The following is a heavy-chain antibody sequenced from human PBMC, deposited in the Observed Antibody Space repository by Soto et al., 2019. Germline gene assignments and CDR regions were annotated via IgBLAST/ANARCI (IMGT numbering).Heavy chain of an antibody. D-gene: IGHD2-15*01. CDR3: ASSPMTCSGGSCYSYYFDY. V-gene: IGHV4-59*12. Sequence: ASETLSLTCTVSGGSISSYYWSWIRQPPGKGLEWIGYIYYSGSTNYNPSLKSRVTISVDRSKNQFSLKLSSVTAADTAVYYCASSPMTCSGGSCYSYYFDYWGQGTLVTVSS. J-gene: IGHJ4*02. CDR1: GGSISSYY. CDR2: IYYSGST.